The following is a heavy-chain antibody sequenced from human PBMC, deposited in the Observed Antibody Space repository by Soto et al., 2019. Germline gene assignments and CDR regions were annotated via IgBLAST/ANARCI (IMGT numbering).Heavy chain of an antibody. CDR1: GGTFSSYA. D-gene: IGHD2-2*01. CDR3: ARVVPGAEAWFGP. CDR2: IIPIFGTA. Sequence: SVKVSCKASGGTFSSYAISWVRRAPGQGLEWMGGIIPIFGTANYAQKFQGRVTITADESTSTAYMELSSLRSEDTAVYYCARVVPGAEAWFGPWGQGTLVTVSS. J-gene: IGHJ5*02. V-gene: IGHV1-69*13.